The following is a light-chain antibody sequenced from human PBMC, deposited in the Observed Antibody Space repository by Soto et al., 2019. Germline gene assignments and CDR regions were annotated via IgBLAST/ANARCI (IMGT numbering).Light chain of an antibody. CDR2: DAP. CDR1: QDISTS. J-gene: IGKJ5*01. V-gene: IGKV1-33*01. CDR3: QQYDNLPPT. Sequence: DIQMTQSPSSLSASVGDRVTITCRASQDISTSLHWYQQKPGKAPTLLIYDAPNLETGVPSRFRGSGSGTDFTFTISSLQPEDIATYYCQQYDNLPPTCGQGTRREIK.